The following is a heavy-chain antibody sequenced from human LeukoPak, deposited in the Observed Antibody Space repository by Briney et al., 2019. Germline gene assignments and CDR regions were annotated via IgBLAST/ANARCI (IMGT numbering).Heavy chain of an antibody. CDR2: IIPIFGTA. V-gene: IGHV1-69*13. Sequence: ASVKVSCKASGGTFSSYAISWVRQAPGQGLEWMGGIIPIFGTANYAQKFQGRVTITADESTSTAYMERSSLRSEDTAVYYCARAEVSYCSGGSCYSTYYFDYWGQGTLVTVSS. CDR1: GGTFSSYA. J-gene: IGHJ4*02. D-gene: IGHD2-15*01. CDR3: ARAEVSYCSGGSCYSTYYFDY.